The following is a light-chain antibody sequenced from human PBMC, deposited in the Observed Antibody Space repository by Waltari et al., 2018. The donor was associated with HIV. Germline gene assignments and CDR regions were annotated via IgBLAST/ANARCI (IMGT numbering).Light chain of an antibody. CDR1: QAIANY. Sequence: DIQMTQSPSSLSASVGDRVIITCRASQAIANYLNWYQQKPGKAPKVLIYAASSLESWVPSRFSGSGFGTDFTLTITALQPEDFGTYYCQQSYSTPPYTFGPGTKLEI. J-gene: IGKJ2*01. CDR2: AAS. CDR3: QQSYSTPPYT. V-gene: IGKV1-39*01.